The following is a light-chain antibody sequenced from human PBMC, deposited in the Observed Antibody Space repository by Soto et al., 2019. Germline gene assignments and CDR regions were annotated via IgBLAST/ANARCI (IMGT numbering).Light chain of an antibody. CDR1: QSINRF. V-gene: IGKV1-39*01. CDR2: GAS. Sequence: DIQMTQSPSSLSASVADRVSITCRAGQSINRFLNWYQQKPGKAPKLLIYGASSLQSGVPSRFSGSGSGTDFTLTISSLQPEDFATYYCQQSYSSPQTFGQGTKVETK. J-gene: IGKJ1*01. CDR3: QQSYSSPQT.